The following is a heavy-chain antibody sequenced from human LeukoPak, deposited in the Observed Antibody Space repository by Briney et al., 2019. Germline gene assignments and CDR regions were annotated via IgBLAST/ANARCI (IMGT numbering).Heavy chain of an antibody. CDR3: AKKGVTVIGSNWFDS. D-gene: IGHD4-11*01. CDR1: GFTFSSYA. V-gene: IGHV3-23*01. Sequence: AGGSLRLSCAASGFTFSSYAMSWVRHAPGMGLEWVSAISGSGGSTYYADSVKGRFTISRDNSKNTLYLQMNSLRAEDTAVYYCAKKGVTVIGSNWFDSWGQGTLVTVSS. CDR2: ISGSGGST. J-gene: IGHJ5*01.